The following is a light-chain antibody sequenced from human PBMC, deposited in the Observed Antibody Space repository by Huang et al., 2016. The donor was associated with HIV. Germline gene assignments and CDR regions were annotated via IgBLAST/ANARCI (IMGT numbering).Light chain of an antibody. CDR2: DAS. J-gene: IGKJ1*01. CDR3: QQRSNRTPTT. Sequence: EIILTQSPATLSLSPGERATLSCRASQSVGSYLAWYQQKPGQAPRLLIYDASNRANGIPARFSGGGSGTDFTLTIRGLEPEDFAVYFCQQRSNRTPTTFGQGTKVE. V-gene: IGKV3-11*01. CDR1: QSVGSY.